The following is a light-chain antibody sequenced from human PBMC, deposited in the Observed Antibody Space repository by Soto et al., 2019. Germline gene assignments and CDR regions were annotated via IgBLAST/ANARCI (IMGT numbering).Light chain of an antibody. CDR2: AAS. CDR1: QGISNY. CDR3: QKYNSAPQT. V-gene: IGKV1-27*01. Sequence: DIQMTQSPASLSASIGDRVTITCRASQGISNYLAWYQQKPGKVPKLLIYAASTLQSGVPSRFSGSGSGTDFTLTISSLQPEDVATYYCQKYNSAPQTSGQGTKVDIK. J-gene: IGKJ1*01.